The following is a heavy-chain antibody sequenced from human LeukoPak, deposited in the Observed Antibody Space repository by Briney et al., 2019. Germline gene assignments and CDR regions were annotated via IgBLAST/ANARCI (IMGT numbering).Heavy chain of an antibody. CDR1: GFTFSSYW. J-gene: IGHJ4*02. CDR2: IKQDASER. V-gene: IGHV3-7*01. D-gene: IGHD1-1*01. Sequence: PGGSLRLSCAASGFTFSSYWMTWVRQAPGKGLEWAANIKQDASERYYVDSVKGRFTISRDNAKNPLYLQMNSLRAEDTAVYYCATPTAGTWHFDYWGQGTLVTVSS. CDR3: ATPTAGTWHFDY.